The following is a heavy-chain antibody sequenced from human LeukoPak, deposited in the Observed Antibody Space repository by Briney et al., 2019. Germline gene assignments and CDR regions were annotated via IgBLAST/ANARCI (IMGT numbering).Heavy chain of an antibody. J-gene: IGHJ4*02. CDR3: AKVSPNYGDYPDY. CDR2: IYSGGST. Sequence: GGSLRLSCAASGFTVSSNYMSWVRQAPGKGLEWVSVIYSGGSTYYADSVKGRFTISRDNSKNTLYLQMNSLRAEDTAVYYCAKVSPNYGDYPDYWGQGTLVTVSS. CDR1: GFTVSSNY. D-gene: IGHD4-17*01. V-gene: IGHV3-53*01.